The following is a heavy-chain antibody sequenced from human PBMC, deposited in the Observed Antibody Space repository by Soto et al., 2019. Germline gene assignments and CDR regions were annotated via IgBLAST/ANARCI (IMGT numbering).Heavy chain of an antibody. V-gene: IGHV4-30-4*01. CDR1: GGSISSGDYY. Sequence: QVQLQESGPGLVKPSQTLSLTCTVSGGSISSGDYYWSWIRQPPGQGLEWIGYIYYSGSTYYNPSLKSRLTISVDTSKNQVSLKRSSVTASDTAVYYCAGAGGDQLLFYGIDVWGQGTTVTVSS. J-gene: IGHJ6*02. D-gene: IGHD2-2*01. CDR2: IYYSGST. CDR3: AGAGGDQLLFYGIDV.